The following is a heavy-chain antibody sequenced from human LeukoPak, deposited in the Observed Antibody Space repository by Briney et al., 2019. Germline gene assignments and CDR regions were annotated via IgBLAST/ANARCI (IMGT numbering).Heavy chain of an antibody. J-gene: IGHJ3*02. Sequence: GGSLRLSCAASGFTFSGYAMSWVRQAPGKGLEWVSAISGSGGSTYNADSVKGRFTISRDNSKNTLYPQMNSLRAEDTAVYYCAKDGPYYDSSGYYVGSGAFDIWGQGTMVTVSS. D-gene: IGHD3-22*01. CDR3: AKDGPYYDSSGYYVGSGAFDI. V-gene: IGHV3-23*01. CDR1: GFTFSGYA. CDR2: ISGSGGST.